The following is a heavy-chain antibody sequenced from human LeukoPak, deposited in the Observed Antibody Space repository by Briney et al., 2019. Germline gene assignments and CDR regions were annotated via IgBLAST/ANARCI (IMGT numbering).Heavy chain of an antibody. CDR1: GYTFTSYS. J-gene: IGHJ3*02. D-gene: IGHD3-22*01. Sequence: GASVKVSCXASGYTFTSYSITWVRQAPGQGLEWMGWISAYNGNTKYAQKLQGRVTMTTDTSTSTAYMELRSLRSDDTAVYYCVSGVSYYDSSGYLDAFDIWGQGTMVTVSS. V-gene: IGHV1-18*01. CDR3: VSGVSYYDSSGYLDAFDI. CDR2: ISAYNGNT.